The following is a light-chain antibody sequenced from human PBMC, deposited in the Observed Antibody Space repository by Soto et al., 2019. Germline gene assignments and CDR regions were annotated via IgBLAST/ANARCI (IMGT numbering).Light chain of an antibody. CDR1: SSDVGGYNY. CDR3: CSYAGSYTRWV. CDR2: DVS. J-gene: IGLJ3*02. Sequence: QSALTQPRSVSGSPGQSVTISCTGTSSDVGGYNYVSWYQQHPGKAPKLMIYDVSKWPSGVPDRFSGSKSGNTASLTISGLQAEDEADYYCCSYAGSYTRWVFGGGTKLTVL. V-gene: IGLV2-11*01.